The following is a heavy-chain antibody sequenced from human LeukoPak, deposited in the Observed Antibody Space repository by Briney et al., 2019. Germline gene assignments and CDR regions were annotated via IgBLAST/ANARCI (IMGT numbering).Heavy chain of an antibody. CDR2: INSDGSST. CDR3: ARADRPNWYFDL. Sequence: GGALRLSCTPPGFTLRFYCMHWVRPAPGEGLGWGSRINSDGSSTSYADSVKGRFTISRDNAKNTLYLQMNSLRAEDTAMYYCARADRPNWYFDLWGRGTLVTVSS. CDR1: GFTLRFYC. J-gene: IGHJ2*01. V-gene: IGHV3-74*01.